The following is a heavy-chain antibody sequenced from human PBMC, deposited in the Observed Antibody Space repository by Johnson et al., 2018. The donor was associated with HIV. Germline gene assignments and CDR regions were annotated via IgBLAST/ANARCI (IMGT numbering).Heavy chain of an antibody. Sequence: VQLVESGGGWVQPGGSLRLSCAASGFTVSSDYMSWVRQAPGKGLEWVSVIYTGGTTYYADSVKGRFTISRDNSKNTLYLQMNSLRAEDTAVYYCAKDFGYPRPRDAFDSWGQGTMVTVSS. CDR3: AKDFGYPRPRDAFDS. J-gene: IGHJ3*02. CDR2: IYTGGTT. CDR1: GFTVSSDY. D-gene: IGHD5-12*01. V-gene: IGHV3-66*01.